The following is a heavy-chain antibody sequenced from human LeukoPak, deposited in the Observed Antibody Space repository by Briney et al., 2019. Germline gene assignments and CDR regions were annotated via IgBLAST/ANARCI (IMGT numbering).Heavy chain of an antibody. V-gene: IGHV5-51*01. CDR1: GYTFTSYW. CDR2: IYPGDSDT. J-gene: IGHJ5*01. CDR3: ARGDVVRGVSWFDS. Sequence: GESLKISCQGAGYTFTSYWIGWGRQMPVKGLEWMGSIYPGDSDTKYKPSFQGVVTISVDKSTNTAYLQWKTLKASDTAMYYCARGDVVRGVSWFDSWGQGALVTVSS. D-gene: IGHD2-21*02.